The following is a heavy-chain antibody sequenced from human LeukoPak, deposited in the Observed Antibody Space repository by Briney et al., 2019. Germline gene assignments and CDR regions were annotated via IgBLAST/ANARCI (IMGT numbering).Heavy chain of an antibody. Sequence: ASVKVSCKASGYTFTSYGISWVRQAPGQGLEWMGWMNPNGGNTGYAQKFQGRVTMTRNTSISTAYMELSSLRSEDTAVYYCARSHVLLWFGESLDAFDIWGQGTMVTVSS. CDR2: MNPNGGNT. J-gene: IGHJ3*02. D-gene: IGHD3-10*01. V-gene: IGHV1-8*02. CDR1: GYTFTSYG. CDR3: ARSHVLLWFGESLDAFDI.